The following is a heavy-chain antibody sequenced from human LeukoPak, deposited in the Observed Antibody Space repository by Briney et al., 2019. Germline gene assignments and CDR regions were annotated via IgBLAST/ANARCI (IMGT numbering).Heavy chain of an antibody. CDR2: IRQDGTEK. CDR3: ARGYDILSGYYNAFDI. Sequence: PGGSLRLSCAASGFTLSTYWMSWVRQAPGKGLEWVANIRQDGTEKYYVDFVKGRFTISRDNAKNSLYLQMNSLRAEDTAVYYGARGYDILSGYYNAFDIWGQGTMVTVSS. CDR1: GFTLSTYW. V-gene: IGHV3-7*04. D-gene: IGHD3-9*01. J-gene: IGHJ3*02.